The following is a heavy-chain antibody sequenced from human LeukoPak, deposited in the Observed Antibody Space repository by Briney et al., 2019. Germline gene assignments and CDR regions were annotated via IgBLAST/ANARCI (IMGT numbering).Heavy chain of an antibody. J-gene: IGHJ4*02. CDR2: IYYSGST. CDR3: ARVNVDTAMAAFDY. CDR1: GGSISSGGYY. D-gene: IGHD5-18*01. V-gene: IGHV4-31*03. Sequence: SETLSLTCTVSGGSISSGGYYWSWIRQHPGKGLEWIGYIYYSGSTYYNPSLKSRVTISVDTSKNQFSLKLSSVTAADTAVYYCARVNVDTAMAAFDYWGQGTLVTVSS.